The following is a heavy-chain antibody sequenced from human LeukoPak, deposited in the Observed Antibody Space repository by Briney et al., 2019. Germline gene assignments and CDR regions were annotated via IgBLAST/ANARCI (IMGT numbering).Heavy chain of an antibody. CDR2: IIPIFGTA. CDR3: ARGGCSSTSCYNYYYYMDV. Sequence: GASVKVSCKASGGTFSSYAISWVRQAPGQGLGWMGGIIPIFGTANYAQKFQGRVTITADESTSTAYMELSSLRSEDTAVYYCARGGCSSTSCYNYYYYMDVWGKGTTVTVSS. D-gene: IGHD2-2*02. V-gene: IGHV1-69*13. CDR1: GGTFSSYA. J-gene: IGHJ6*03.